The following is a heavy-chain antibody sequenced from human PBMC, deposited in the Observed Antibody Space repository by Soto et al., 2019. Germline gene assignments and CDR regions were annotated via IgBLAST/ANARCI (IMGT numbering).Heavy chain of an antibody. CDR1: GGTFSSYA. CDR2: IIPIFGTA. D-gene: IGHD3-3*01. J-gene: IGHJ4*02. V-gene: IGHV1-69*13. CDR3: ARMGLETGPNDY. Sequence: GASVKVSCKASGGTFSSYAISWVRQAPGQGLEWMGGIIPIFGTANYAQKFQGRVTITADESTSTAYMELSSLRSEDTAVYYCARMGLETGPNDYWGQGTLVTVSS.